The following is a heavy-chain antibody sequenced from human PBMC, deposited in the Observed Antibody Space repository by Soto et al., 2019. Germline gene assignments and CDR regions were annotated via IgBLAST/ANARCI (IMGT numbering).Heavy chain of an antibody. CDR3: ATRPNFNWFDP. Sequence: SVKVSCKSSVGTLSGYAISLVRQAPGQGLEWMGGIIPIFGTANYAHKFQGRVTITADESTSTAYMELSSLRSEDTAVYYCATRPNFNWFDPWGQGTLVTVSS. D-gene: IGHD6-6*01. V-gene: IGHV1-69*13. CDR1: VGTLSGYA. CDR2: IIPIFGTA. J-gene: IGHJ5*02.